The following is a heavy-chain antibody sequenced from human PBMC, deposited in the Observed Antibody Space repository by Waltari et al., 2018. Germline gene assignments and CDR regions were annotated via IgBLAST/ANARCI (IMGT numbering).Heavy chain of an antibody. CDR3: ARGDGGSGLGASDI. CDR2: IWYDGSNK. D-gene: IGHD3-3*01. V-gene: IGHV3-33*01. CDR1: GFTFTNHG. J-gene: IGHJ3*02. Sequence: QVQLVESGVGVVQSGRSLSLSCVGSGFTFTNHGMNWVRQAPGKGLEWVAVIWYDGSNKNYVDSVKGRFTISRDNSKNTMYLEMNRLRAEDTAVYFCARGDGGSGLGASDIWGQGTMVTVSS.